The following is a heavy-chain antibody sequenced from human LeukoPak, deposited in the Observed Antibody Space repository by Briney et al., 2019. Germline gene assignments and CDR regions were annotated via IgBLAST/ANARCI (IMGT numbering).Heavy chain of an antibody. Sequence: GGSLRLSCAASGFTLNNCFMRWVRQTPGKGLELVSAITPSGAYTTYADSVRGRFTISRDDSKNTLYLQMNGLGDEDTATYYCARGISSRGAFDVWGQGTLVTVSS. V-gene: IGHV3-23*01. CDR3: ARGISSRGAFDV. CDR2: ITPSGAYT. J-gene: IGHJ3*01. D-gene: IGHD3-3*02. CDR1: GFTLNNCF.